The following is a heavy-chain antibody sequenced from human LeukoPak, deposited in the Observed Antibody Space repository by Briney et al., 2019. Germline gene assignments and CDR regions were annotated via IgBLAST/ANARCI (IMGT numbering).Heavy chain of an antibody. D-gene: IGHD2-21*02. CDR3: ARHKVTRSWFGP. J-gene: IGHJ5*02. CDR1: GYSISSGYY. CDR2: IYHSGST. V-gene: IGHV4-38-2*01. Sequence: KPSETLSLTCAVSGYSISSGYYWGWIRQPPGKGLEWIGSIYHSGSTHYNPSLKSRVTISVDTSKNQFSLKLSSVTAADTAVYYCARHKVTRSWFGPWGQGTLVTVSS.